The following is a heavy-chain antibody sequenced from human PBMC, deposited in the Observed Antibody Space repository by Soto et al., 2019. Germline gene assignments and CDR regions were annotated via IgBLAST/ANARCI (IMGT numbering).Heavy chain of an antibody. CDR1: GYTFTGYY. Sequence: ASVKVSCQASGYTFTGYYMHWVRQAPGQGLELMGWINPNSGGTNYAQKFQGWVTMTRDTSISTAYMELSRLRSDDTAVYYCARDTTYGGYCSGGSCYSLDYWGQGTLVTVSS. J-gene: IGHJ4*02. D-gene: IGHD2-15*01. CDR3: ARDTTYGGYCSGGSCYSLDY. V-gene: IGHV1-2*04. CDR2: INPNSGGT.